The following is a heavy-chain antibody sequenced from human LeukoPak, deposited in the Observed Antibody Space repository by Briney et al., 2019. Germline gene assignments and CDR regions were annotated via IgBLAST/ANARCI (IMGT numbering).Heavy chain of an antibody. V-gene: IGHV3-30*02. CDR2: IRYDGSNK. Sequence: GGSLRLSCAASGFAFSSYGMHWVRQAPGKGLEWVAFIRYDGSNKYYADSVKGRFTISRDNSKNTLYLQMNSLRAEDTAVYYCAKDRELPPWAFDIWGQGTMVTVSS. CDR1: GFAFSSYG. CDR3: AKDRELPPWAFDI. D-gene: IGHD4-23*01. J-gene: IGHJ3*02.